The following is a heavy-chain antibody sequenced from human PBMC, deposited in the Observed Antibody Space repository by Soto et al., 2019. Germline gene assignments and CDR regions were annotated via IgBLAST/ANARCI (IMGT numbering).Heavy chain of an antibody. CDR3: NTEFGRQVVY. CDR2: IKSKIDGGTT. V-gene: IGHV3-15*07. Sequence: SLRLSCVVSDFSLNDVWKDWVRQAPGKGLEWVGRIKSKIDGGTTDYAAPVMGRIAITRNDSKNTLDLQMNSLKTEETAVYYYNTEFGRQVVYWGQGTTVSVSS. J-gene: IGHJ6*02. CDR1: DFSLNDVW. D-gene: IGHD3-16*01.